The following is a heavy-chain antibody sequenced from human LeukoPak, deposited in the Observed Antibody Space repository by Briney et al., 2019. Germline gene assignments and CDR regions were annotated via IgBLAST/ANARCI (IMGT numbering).Heavy chain of an antibody. CDR1: GYTFTSYG. CDR2: ISAYNGNT. Sequence: ASVKVSCKASGYTFTSYGISRVRQAPGQGLEWMGWISAYNGNTNYAQKLQGRVTMTTDTSTSTAYMELRSLRSDDTAVYYCARDPGSITMIGGSAWWGQGTLVTVSS. V-gene: IGHV1-18*01. CDR3: ARDPGSITMIGGSAW. J-gene: IGHJ4*02. D-gene: IGHD3-22*01.